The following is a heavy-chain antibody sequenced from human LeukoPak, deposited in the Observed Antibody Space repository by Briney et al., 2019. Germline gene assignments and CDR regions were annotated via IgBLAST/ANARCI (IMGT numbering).Heavy chain of an antibody. J-gene: IGHJ6*03. CDR1: GYTYTNYY. Sequence: ASVKVSCKASGYTYTNYYMQGVRQASGQGLECMVMIHPNGGSTRYAQILEGRVNMNRDTSKSTFYVELSAVRCGETGVYYCARVIYFSMVGWVKGTTVTIS. V-gene: IGHV1-46*01. CDR3: ARVIYFSMVG. CDR2: IHPNGGST.